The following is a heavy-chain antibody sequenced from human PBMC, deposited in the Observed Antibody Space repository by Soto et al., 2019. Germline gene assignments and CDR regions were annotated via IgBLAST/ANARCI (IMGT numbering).Heavy chain of an antibody. CDR2: ISSSSSTI. CDR1: GFTFSSYS. V-gene: IGHV3-48*02. D-gene: IGHD3-3*01. CDR3: SLSLNTRPWCGYYTLGNFDY. J-gene: IGHJ4*02. Sequence: VQLVESGGGLVQPGGSLRLSCAASGFTFSSYSMNWVRQAPGKGLEWVSYISSSSSTIYYADSVKGRFTISRDNSKNSLYLQMNSLRYEDTAVYYCSLSLNTRPWCGYYTLGNFDYWGQGTLVTVSS.